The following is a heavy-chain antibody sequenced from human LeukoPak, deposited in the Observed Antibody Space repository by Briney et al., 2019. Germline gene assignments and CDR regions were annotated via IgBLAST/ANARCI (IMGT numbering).Heavy chain of an antibody. CDR1: GGSISSYY. CDR2: IYTSGST. J-gene: IGHJ4*02. Sequence: PSETLSLNCTVSGGSISSYYWSWIRQPAGKGLEWIGRIYTSGSTNYNPSLKSRVTISVDTSKNQFSLKLSSVTAADTAVYYCARCRITFGGVIVRGYYFDYWGQGTLVTVSS. CDR3: ARCRITFGGVIVRGYYFDY. V-gene: IGHV4-4*07. D-gene: IGHD3-16*02.